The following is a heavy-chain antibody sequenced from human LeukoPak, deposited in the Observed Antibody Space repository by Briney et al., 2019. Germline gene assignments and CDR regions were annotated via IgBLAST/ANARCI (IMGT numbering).Heavy chain of an antibody. D-gene: IGHD6-19*01. V-gene: IGHV4-34*01. CDR2: INHSGST. CDR1: GGSFSGYY. Sequence: SETLSLTCAVYGGSFSGYYWSWIRQPPGKGLEWIGEINHSGSTNYNPSLKSRVTISVDTSKNQFSLKLSSVTAADTAVYYCARLWQWLADYWGQGTLVTVSS. J-gene: IGHJ4*02. CDR3: ARLWQWLADY.